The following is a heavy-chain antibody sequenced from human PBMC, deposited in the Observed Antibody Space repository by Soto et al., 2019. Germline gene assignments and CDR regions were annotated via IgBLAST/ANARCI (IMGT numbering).Heavy chain of an antibody. CDR1: GFTFSSYW. CDR2: INSEGSST. V-gene: IGHV3-74*01. D-gene: IGHD1-26*01. CDR3: ARLTVVGATRGEYYYGMDV. Sequence: GGSLRLSCAASGFTFSSYWMHWVRQAPGKGLVWVSRINSEGSSTSYADSVKGRFTISRDNAKNTLYLQMNSLRAEDTAVYYCARLTVVGATRGEYYYGMDVWGQGTTVTVSS. J-gene: IGHJ6*02.